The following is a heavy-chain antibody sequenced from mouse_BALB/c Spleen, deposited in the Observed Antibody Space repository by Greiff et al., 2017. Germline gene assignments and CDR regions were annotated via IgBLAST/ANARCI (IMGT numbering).Heavy chain of an antibody. J-gene: IGHJ4*01. CDR1: GFTFSSYG. CDR2: INRNDGST. Sequence: EVQVVESGGGLVQPGGSLKLSCAASGFTFSSYGMSWVRQTPDKRLELVATINRNDGSTYYPDSVKGRFTISRDNAKNTLYLQMSRLKSEDTAMYYCSRDPDAMDYWGQGTSVTVSS. V-gene: IGHV5-6-3*01. CDR3: SRDPDAMDY.